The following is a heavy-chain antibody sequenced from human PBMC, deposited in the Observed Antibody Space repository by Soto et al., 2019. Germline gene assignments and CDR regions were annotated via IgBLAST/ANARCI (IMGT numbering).Heavy chain of an antibody. Sequence: SETLSLTCTVSGGSISNYYWSWVRQPPGKGLEWLGYIYYSGSTNYNPSLKSRVTISLDTSKNQFSLQLSSVTAADTAMYYCARDYISVAAQGSHALDISGQGPMVT. V-gene: IGHV4-59*01. J-gene: IGHJ3*02. CDR1: GGSISNYY. CDR2: IYYSGST. CDR3: ARDYISVAAQGSHALDI. D-gene: IGHD6-19*01.